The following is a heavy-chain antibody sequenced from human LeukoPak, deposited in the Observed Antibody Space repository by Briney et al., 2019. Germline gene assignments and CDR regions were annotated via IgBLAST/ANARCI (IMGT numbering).Heavy chain of an antibody. J-gene: IGHJ6*03. Sequence: GGSLRLSCEASGVTFSTFPMHWVRQTPDKRLEWVAVISDDGRDTYYADSVKGRFTISRDNSKNTHYLQMKSLSPEPTAVVYCARVGRVSIYPSYTDVSGKGTTVTVSS. D-gene: IGHD6-6*01. CDR2: ISDDGRDT. CDR3: ARVGRVSIYPSYTDV. V-gene: IGHV3-30*04. CDR1: GVTFSTFP.